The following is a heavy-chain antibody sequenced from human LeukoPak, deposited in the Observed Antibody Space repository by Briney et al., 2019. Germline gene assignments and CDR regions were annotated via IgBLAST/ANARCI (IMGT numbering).Heavy chain of an antibody. CDR2: IRPDGSAV. CDR3: AKFGLPYSIDL. V-gene: IGHV3-7*01. Sequence: GGSLRLSCKASAFIIHQSSMSWVRQAPVKGLEWVASIRPDGSAVFYVDSVKGRFTFSRDNAKNSLDLQMNSLRAEDTALYYCAKFGLPYSIDLWGEGTMVTVSS. J-gene: IGHJ3*01. D-gene: IGHD3/OR15-3a*01. CDR1: AFIIHQSS.